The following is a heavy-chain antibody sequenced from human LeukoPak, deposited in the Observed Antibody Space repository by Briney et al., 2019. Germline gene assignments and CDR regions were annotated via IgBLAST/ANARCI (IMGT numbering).Heavy chain of an antibody. CDR1: GFTFSSYS. CDR3: ARDGDSSGWSYYFDY. V-gene: IGHV3-21*01. J-gene: IGHJ4*02. D-gene: IGHD6-19*01. CDR2: ISSSSYI. Sequence: GGSLRLSCAASGFTFSSYSMNWVRQAPGKGLEWVSSISSSSYIYYADSVKGRFTISRDNAKNSLYLQMNSLRAEDTAVYYCARDGDSSGWSYYFDYWGQGTLVTVSS.